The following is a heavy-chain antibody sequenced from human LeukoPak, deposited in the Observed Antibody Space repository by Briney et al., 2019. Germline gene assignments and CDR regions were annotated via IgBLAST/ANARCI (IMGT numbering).Heavy chain of an antibody. V-gene: IGHV4-34*01. Sequence: SEILSLTCAVYGGSFSGHYWTWIRQPPGKGLEWIGEINHSGSTNYNPSLKSRVTISVDTSKNQFSLKLSSVTAADTAVYYCARGSGTFDYWGQGTLVTVSS. CDR2: INHSGST. J-gene: IGHJ4*02. CDR1: GGSFSGHY. CDR3: ARGSGTFDY. D-gene: IGHD6-13*01.